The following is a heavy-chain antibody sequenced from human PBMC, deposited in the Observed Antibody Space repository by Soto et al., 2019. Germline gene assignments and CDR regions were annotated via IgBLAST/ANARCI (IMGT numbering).Heavy chain of an antibody. CDR1: GGSISDNW. CDR2: IYHSGTT. Sequence: QVQLQESGPGLVKPSGTLSLTCAVSGGSISDNWWSWVRQPPGKGLEWIGEIYHSGTTNYNPSLKSRVTILVDKSASQISLTLNSVTAADTAVYYCVRHVAEARTRGFDYWGQGTLVTVSS. V-gene: IGHV4-4*02. CDR3: VRHVAEARTRGFDY. D-gene: IGHD6-6*01. J-gene: IGHJ4*02.